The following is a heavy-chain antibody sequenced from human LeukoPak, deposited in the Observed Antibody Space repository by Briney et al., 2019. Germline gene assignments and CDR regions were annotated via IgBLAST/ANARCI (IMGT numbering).Heavy chain of an antibody. J-gene: IGHJ6*03. D-gene: IGHD4-11*01. CDR1: GGSISSGGYS. Sequence: SETLSLTCAVSGGSISSGGYSWNWIRQPPGKGLEWIGYIYHSGSTNYNPSLKSRVTISVDTSKNQFSLKLSSVTAADTAVYYCARASVTYYYYYYMDVWGKGTTVTVSS. CDR3: ARASVTYYYYYYMDV. CDR2: IYHSGST. V-gene: IGHV4-30-2*01.